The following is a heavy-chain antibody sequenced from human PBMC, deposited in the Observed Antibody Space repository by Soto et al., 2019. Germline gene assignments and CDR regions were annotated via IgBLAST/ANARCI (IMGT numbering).Heavy chain of an antibody. J-gene: IGHJ4*02. D-gene: IGHD2-2*01. Sequence: QVQLQESGPGLVKSSQALSLICTVSVGSISSGGHYWSSTRQHPGKGLEWIGYIYYTGTTYYNPSLRSRLTISVDSSRNQFSLRLSSVTAADTAVYYCAREDETSNYFDYWGQGTLVTVSS. CDR2: IYYTGTT. V-gene: IGHV4-31*03. CDR1: VGSISSGGHY. CDR3: AREDETSNYFDY.